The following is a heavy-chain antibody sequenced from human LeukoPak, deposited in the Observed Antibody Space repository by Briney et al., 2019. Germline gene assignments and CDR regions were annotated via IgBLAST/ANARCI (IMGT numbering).Heavy chain of an antibody. CDR3: ARDPQLGPFDY. V-gene: IGHV4-4*07. J-gene: IGHJ4*02. D-gene: IGHD6-6*01. Sequence: SSETLSLTCTVSGGSISSYYWSWIRQPAGKGLEWIGRIYTSGRTNYNPSLKNRVTMSVDTSKKQFSLKLSSVTAADTAVYYCARDPQLGPFDYWGQGTLVTVSS. CDR1: GGSISSYY. CDR2: IYTSGRT.